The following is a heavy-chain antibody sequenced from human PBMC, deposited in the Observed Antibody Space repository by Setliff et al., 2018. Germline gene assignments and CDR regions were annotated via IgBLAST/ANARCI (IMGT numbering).Heavy chain of an antibody. J-gene: IGHJ6*02. CDR1: GDSVTSHY. Sequence: SETLSLTCSVSGDSVTSHYWSWVRQPPGKGLEWIGDIYHSGSTNYNPSLKSQVTISVDKSKNQFSLKLSSVTAADTAVYYCARGKVLYDYVWGSYRYEDYYYGMDVWGQGTTVTVSS. V-gene: IGHV4-34*01. D-gene: IGHD3-16*02. CDR3: ARGKVLYDYVWGSYRYEDYYYGMDV. CDR2: IYHSGST.